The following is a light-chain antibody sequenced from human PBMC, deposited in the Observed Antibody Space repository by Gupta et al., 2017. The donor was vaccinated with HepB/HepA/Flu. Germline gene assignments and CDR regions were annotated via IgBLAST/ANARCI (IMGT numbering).Light chain of an antibody. Sequence: SYILTQSPSVSVAPGKTARITCGGNNSRTKSVRWYQTKPGQAPLLVVYDDSGRPAGFPERFSGSNSGNTATLTMRRVEAGDEDYYYCQVWSTSGGVFGTGTKVTVL. CDR1: NSRTKS. CDR3: QVWSTSGGV. CDR2: DDS. V-gene: IGLV3-21*03. J-gene: IGLJ1*01.